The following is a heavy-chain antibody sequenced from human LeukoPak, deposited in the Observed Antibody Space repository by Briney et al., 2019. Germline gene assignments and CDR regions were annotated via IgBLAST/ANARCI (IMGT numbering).Heavy chain of an antibody. CDR2: ISAYNGNT. V-gene: IGHV1-18*01. Sequence: GASVKVSCKASGGTFSSYAISWVRQAPGQGLEWMGWISAYNGNTNYAQKLQGRVTMTTDTSTSTAYMELRSLRSDDTAVYYCARDRWLDYYYYGMDVWGQGTTVTVSS. J-gene: IGHJ6*02. CDR3: ARDRWLDYYYYGMDV. CDR1: GGTFSSYA. D-gene: IGHD6-19*01.